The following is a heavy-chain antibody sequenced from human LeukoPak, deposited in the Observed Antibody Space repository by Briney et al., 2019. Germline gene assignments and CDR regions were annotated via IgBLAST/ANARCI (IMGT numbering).Heavy chain of an antibody. CDR1: GYTFTDYY. J-gene: IGHJ4*02. CDR3: ATLATYRRRLDS. CDR2: VDPEDGET. Sequence: GASVKVSCKATGYTFTDYYIHWVQQAPGKGLEWMGRVDPEDGETLFAEKFQGTVTITADTSTDTAYMELSSLRSEDTALYYCATLATYRRRLDSWGQGTLVIVSS. V-gene: IGHV1-69-2*01.